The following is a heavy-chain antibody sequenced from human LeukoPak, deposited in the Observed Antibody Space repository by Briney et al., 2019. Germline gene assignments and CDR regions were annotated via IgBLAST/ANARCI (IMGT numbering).Heavy chain of an antibody. CDR2: ISYDGSNK. Sequence: PGGSLRLSCAASGFTFSSYGMPWVRQAPGKGLEWVAVISYDGSNKYYADSVKGRFTISRDNSKNTLYLQMNSLRAEDTAVYYCAKPKARWGAYGMDVWGHGTTVTVSS. J-gene: IGHJ6*02. CDR3: AKPKARWGAYGMDV. CDR1: GFTFSSYG. V-gene: IGHV3-30*18. D-gene: IGHD3-16*01.